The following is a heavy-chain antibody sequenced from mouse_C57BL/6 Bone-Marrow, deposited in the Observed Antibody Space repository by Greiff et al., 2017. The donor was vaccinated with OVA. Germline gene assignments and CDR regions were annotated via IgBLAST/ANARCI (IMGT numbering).Heavy chain of an antibody. CDR2: IDPSDSET. V-gene: IGHV1-52*01. J-gene: IGHJ3*01. CDR1: GYTFTSYW. CDR3: ARRNYEPQGWFAY. D-gene: IGHD2-4*01. Sequence: QVQLKQPGAELVRPGSSVKLSCKASGYTFTSYWMHWVKQRPIQGLEWIGNIDPSDSETHYNQKFKDKATLTVDKSSSTAYMQLSSLTSEDSAVYYCARRNYEPQGWFAYWGQGTLVTVSA.